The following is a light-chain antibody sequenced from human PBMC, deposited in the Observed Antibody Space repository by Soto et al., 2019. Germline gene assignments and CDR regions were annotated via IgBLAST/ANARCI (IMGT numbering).Light chain of an antibody. Sequence: QSALTQPPSVSGSPGQSITISCTGTSSDVGGYNYVSWYQQHPGKAPKLMIYDVSNRPSGVSNRFSGSKSGNTASLTISGLQAEDEADYYCSSYTSSSIPYVFGTGTKLTVL. CDR3: SSYTSSSIPYV. J-gene: IGLJ1*01. CDR1: SSDVGGYNY. CDR2: DVS. V-gene: IGLV2-14*01.